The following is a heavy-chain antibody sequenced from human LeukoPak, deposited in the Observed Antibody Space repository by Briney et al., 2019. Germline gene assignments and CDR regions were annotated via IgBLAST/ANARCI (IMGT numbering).Heavy chain of an antibody. V-gene: IGHV3-23*01. CDR1: GFTFRSYV. CDR2: ISGSGGTT. Sequence: GSLRLSCAASGFTFRSYVMTWVRQAPGKGLEWVSTISGSGGTTYYADSVKGRFTISRDNSKSTLYLQMNSLRAEDTAGYYCARDRLSSYDPFDYWGQGTLVTVSS. D-gene: IGHD5-12*01. J-gene: IGHJ4*02. CDR3: ARDRLSSYDPFDY.